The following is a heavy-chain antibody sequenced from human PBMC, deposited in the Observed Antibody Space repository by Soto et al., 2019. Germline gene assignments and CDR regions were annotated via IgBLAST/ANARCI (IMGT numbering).Heavy chain of an antibody. CDR3: ASSMRQALIY. CDR2: INQDGSDK. D-gene: IGHD2-8*01. Sequence: EVQVVDSGGGLVQPGGSLRLSCAASGFTFGSHWMTWVRHVPGKGLGWVANINQDGSDKYYLESVKGRFTISRDNDKNGLYLKFNSLRVAHTAVYSYASSMRQALIYWGQGTMVTVSS. V-gene: IGHV3-7*01. J-gene: IGHJ4*02. CDR1: GFTFGSHW.